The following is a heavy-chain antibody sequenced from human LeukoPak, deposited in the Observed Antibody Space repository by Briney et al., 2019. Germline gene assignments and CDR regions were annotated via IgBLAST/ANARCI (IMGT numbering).Heavy chain of an antibody. CDR1: GGSFSGYY. V-gene: IGHV4-34*01. J-gene: IGHJ6*04. CDR3: ARGYGSGTVYYYYGMDV. CDR2: INHSGST. Sequence: SETLSLTCAVYGGSFSGYYWGWIRQPPGKGLEWIGEINHSGSTNYNPSLKSRVTISVDTSKNQFSLKLSSVTAADTAVYYCARGYGSGTVYYYYGMDVWGKGTTVTVSS. D-gene: IGHD3-10*01.